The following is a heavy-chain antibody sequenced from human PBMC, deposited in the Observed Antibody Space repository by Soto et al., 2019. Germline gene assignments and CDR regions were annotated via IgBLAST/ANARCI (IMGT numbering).Heavy chain of an antibody. J-gene: IGHJ5*02. CDR1: GGSISSYY. D-gene: IGHD3-3*01. V-gene: IGHV4-59*01. CDR3: AREDYDFWSGTPNWFDP. Sequence: SETLSLTCTVSGGSISSYYWSWIRQPPGKGLEWIGYIYYSGSTNYNPSLKSRVTISVDTSKNQFSLKLSSVTAADPAVYYCAREDYDFWSGTPNWFDPWGQGTLVTGSS. CDR2: IYYSGST.